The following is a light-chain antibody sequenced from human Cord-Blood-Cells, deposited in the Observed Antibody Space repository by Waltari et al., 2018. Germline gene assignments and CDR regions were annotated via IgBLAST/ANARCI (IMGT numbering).Light chain of an antibody. J-gene: IGKJ3*01. V-gene: IGKV1-39*01. CDR1: QSIISY. CDR2: AAP. Sequence: DIQMLQSPSSLSASVGDRVPIPCRASQSIISYLNWYQQKPGKAPKLLIYAAPSWQSGVPEWFSGSGSGTDFTLTIISLQPEDFATDYCQQRYRTPFTFVPGTKLDI. CDR3: QQRYRTPFT.